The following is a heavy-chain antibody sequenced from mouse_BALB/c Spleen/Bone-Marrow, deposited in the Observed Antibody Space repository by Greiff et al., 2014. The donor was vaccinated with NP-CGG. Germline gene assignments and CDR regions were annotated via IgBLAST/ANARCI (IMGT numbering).Heavy chain of an antibody. CDR1: GFSLTTYD. V-gene: IGHV2-9-2*01. CDR3: VRGYYYGSSPFDY. J-gene: IGHJ2*01. CDR2: IWTGGGT. D-gene: IGHD1-1*01. Sequence: VKLVESGPGLVAPSQSLSMTCTVSGFSLTTYDISWIRQPPEKGLEWLGVIWTGGGTNYNSAFMSRLTISKDNSKSQVFLKMNSLQTDDTAIYYCVRGYYYGSSPFDYWGQGTTLTVSS.